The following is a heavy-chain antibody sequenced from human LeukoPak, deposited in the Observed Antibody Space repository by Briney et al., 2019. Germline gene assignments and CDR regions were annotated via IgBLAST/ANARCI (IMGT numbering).Heavy chain of an antibody. CDR2: IYYSGST. D-gene: IGHD6-13*01. J-gene: IGHJ4*02. Sequence: SETLSLTCAVYGGSFSGYYWSWIRQPPGKGLEWIGYIYYSGSTNYNPSLKSRVTISVDTSKNQFSLKLSSVTAADTAVYYCARHGGSSWTFDYWGQGTLVTVSS. CDR3: ARHGGSSWTFDY. CDR1: GGSFSGYY. V-gene: IGHV4-59*08.